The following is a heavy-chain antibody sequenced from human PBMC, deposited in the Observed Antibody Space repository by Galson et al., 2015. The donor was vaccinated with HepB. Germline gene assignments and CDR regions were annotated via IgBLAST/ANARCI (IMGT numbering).Heavy chain of an antibody. CDR2: IIPIFGTA. CDR1: GGTFSSYA. D-gene: IGHD2-2*02. J-gene: IGHJ6*03. Sequence: SVKVSCKASGGTFSSYAISWVRQAPGQGLEWMGGIIPIFGTANYAQKFQGRVTITADESTSTAYMELSSLRSEDTAVYYCARGRVPAAIAYYYYYMDVWGKGTTVTVSS. CDR3: ARGRVPAAIAYYYYYMDV. V-gene: IGHV1-69*13.